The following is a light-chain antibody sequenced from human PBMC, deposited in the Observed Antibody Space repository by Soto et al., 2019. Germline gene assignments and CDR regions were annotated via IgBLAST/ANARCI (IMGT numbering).Light chain of an antibody. CDR3: QQHFGSPFT. J-gene: IGKJ3*01. CDR2: DAS. CDR1: QSVSNNY. Sequence: EIVLTQSPGTLSLSPGERATLSYRASQSVSNNYLAWYQQKPGQAPRLLIHDASSRATGIPDRFSGSGSGTDFTLTISRLEPEDFAVYYCQQHFGSPFTFGPGTKVEIE. V-gene: IGKV3-20*01.